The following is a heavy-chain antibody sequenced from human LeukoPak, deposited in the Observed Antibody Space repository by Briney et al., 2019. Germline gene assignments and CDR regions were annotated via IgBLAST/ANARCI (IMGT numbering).Heavy chain of an antibody. CDR1: GFTFSNAW. J-gene: IGHJ5*02. V-gene: IGHV3-15*01. CDR3: TTDVPPNWFDP. D-gene: IGHD2-2*01. Sequence: GRSLRLSCAASGFTFSNAWMSWVRQAPGKGLEWVGRIKSKTDGGTTDYAAPVKGRFTISRDDSKNTLYLQMNSLKTEDTAVYYCTTDVPPNWFDPWGQGTLVTVSS. CDR2: IKSKTDGGTT.